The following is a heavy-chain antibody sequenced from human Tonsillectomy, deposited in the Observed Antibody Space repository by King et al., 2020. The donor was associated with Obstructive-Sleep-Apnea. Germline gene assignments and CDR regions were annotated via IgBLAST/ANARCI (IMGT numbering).Heavy chain of an antibody. CDR2: MSGSGDTT. V-gene: IGHV3-23*04. CDR3: AKGPAQQVVPNYFDL. CDR1: GFTFSSYA. D-gene: IGHD6-13*01. J-gene: IGHJ4*02. Sequence: VQLVESGGGLVQPGGSLRLSCAASGFTFSSYAMTWVRQAPGKGLEWVSTMSGSGDTTYYADSVKGRFTISGDNSKNTLYLQMNSLRAEDTAVFFCAKGPAQQVVPNYFDLWGQGTLVTVSS.